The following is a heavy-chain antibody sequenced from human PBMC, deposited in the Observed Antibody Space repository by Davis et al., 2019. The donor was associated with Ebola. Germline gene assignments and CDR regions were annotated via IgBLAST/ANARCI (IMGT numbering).Heavy chain of an antibody. D-gene: IGHD1-26*01. CDR2: ISSSSSTI. CDR1: GFTFSSYS. Sequence: GESLKISCAASGFTFSSYSMNWVRQAPGKGLEWVSSISSSSSTIYYADSVKGRFTISRDNAKNSLYLQMNSLRDEDTAVYYCARAPNLLWELLSYYFDYWGQGTLVTVSS. CDR3: ARAPNLLWELLSYYFDY. J-gene: IGHJ4*02. V-gene: IGHV3-48*02.